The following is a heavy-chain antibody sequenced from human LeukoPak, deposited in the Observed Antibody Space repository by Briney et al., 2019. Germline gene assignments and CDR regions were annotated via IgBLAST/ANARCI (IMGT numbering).Heavy chain of an antibody. J-gene: IGHJ4*02. D-gene: IGHD3-3*01. CDR1: GGSFSGYY. V-gene: IGHV4-34*01. CDR3: ARCDFWSGYSHGY. CDR2: INHSGST. Sequence: SETLSLTCAVYGGSFSGYYWSWIRQPPGKGLEWIGEINHSGSTNYNPSLKSRVTISVDTSKNQFSLKLSSVTAADTAVYYCARCDFWSGYSHGYWGQGTLVTVSS.